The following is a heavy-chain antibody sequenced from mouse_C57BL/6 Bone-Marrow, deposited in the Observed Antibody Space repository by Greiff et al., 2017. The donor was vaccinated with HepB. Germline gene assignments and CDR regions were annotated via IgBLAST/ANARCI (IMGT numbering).Heavy chain of an antibody. CDR2: IYPRDGST. Sequence: QVQLQQSGPELVKPGASVKLSCKASGYTSTSYDINWVKQRPGQGLEWIGWIYPRDGSTKYNEKFKGKATLTVDTSSSTAYMELPSLTSEDSAVYFCARSGDYDYTSAWFAYWGQGTLVTVSA. V-gene: IGHV1-85*01. CDR1: GYTSTSYD. J-gene: IGHJ3*01. CDR3: ARSGDYDYTSAWFAY. D-gene: IGHD2-4*01.